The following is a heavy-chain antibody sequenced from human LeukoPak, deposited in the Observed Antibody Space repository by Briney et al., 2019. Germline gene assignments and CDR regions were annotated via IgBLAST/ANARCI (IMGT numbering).Heavy chain of an antibody. D-gene: IGHD3-3*01. CDR2: IYTSGST. Sequence: SQTLSLTCTVSGGSISSYYWSWIRQPAGKGLEWIGRIYTSGSTNYNPSLKSRVTMSVDTSKNQFSLKPSSVTAADTAVYYCARVRDFWSGYYRRNLDAFDIWGQGTMVTVSS. J-gene: IGHJ3*02. V-gene: IGHV4-4*07. CDR3: ARVRDFWSGYYRRNLDAFDI. CDR1: GGSISSYY.